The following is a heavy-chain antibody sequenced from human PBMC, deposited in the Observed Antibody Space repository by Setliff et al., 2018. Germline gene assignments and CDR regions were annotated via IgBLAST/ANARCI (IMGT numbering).Heavy chain of an antibody. CDR3: VREGVDTRSSTDYRYYMDV. D-gene: IGHD5-18*01. J-gene: IGHJ6*03. V-gene: IGHV1-69*05. Sequence: ASVKVSCKAFGYTFTNYGISWVRQAPGQGLEWMGGTIPIFGTTDYAQKFQGRVTIITDDSTSTAFMQLSSLTSEDTAVYYCVREGVDTRSSTDYRYYMDVWGKGTTVTVSS. CDR1: GYTFTNYG. CDR2: TIPIFGTT.